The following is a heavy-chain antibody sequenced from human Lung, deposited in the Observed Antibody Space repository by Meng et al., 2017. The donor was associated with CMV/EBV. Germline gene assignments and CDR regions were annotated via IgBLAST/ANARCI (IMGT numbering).Heavy chain of an antibody. CDR2: VYSSGST. V-gene: IGHV4-59*01. CDR1: GVSISNFY. Sequence: SXTLSLXCTVSGVSISNFYWGWIRQPPGGGLEWLGNVYSSGSTNYNPSLKSRVTMSVDTSRIQFSLNLTSVTAAGTATYFCARGRGDDLWSGFYYYFDILGQGXLVTVSS. D-gene: IGHD3-3*01. J-gene: IGHJ4*02. CDR3: ARGRGDDLWSGFYYYFDI.